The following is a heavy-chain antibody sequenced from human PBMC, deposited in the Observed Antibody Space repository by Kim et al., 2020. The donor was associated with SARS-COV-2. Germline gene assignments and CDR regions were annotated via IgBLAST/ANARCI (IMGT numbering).Heavy chain of an antibody. J-gene: IGHJ6*02. D-gene: IGHD6-13*01. Sequence: SETLSLTCAVYGGSFSGYYWSWIRQPPGKGLEWIGEINHSGGTNYNPSLKSRVTISVDTSKNQFSLKLSSVTAADTAVYYCARGRRDLLAAADTYYYYYGMDVWGQGNTVTVSS. CDR2: INHSGGT. CDR1: GGSFSGYY. V-gene: IGHV4-34*01. CDR3: ARGRRDLLAAADTYYYYYGMDV.